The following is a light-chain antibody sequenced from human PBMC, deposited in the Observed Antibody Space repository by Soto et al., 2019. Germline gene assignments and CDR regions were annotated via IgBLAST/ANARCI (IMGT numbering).Light chain of an antibody. CDR2: LNSDGSH. V-gene: IGLV4-69*01. J-gene: IGLJ2*01. CDR1: SGHSSYA. Sequence: QLVLTQSPSASASLGASVKLTCILSSGHSSYAIAWHQQQPEKGPRYLMKLNSDGSHSKGDGIPDRFSGSSSGAERYLTISSLQSEDEADYYCQTWGTGIQVVFGGGTKVTVL. CDR3: QTWGTGIQVV.